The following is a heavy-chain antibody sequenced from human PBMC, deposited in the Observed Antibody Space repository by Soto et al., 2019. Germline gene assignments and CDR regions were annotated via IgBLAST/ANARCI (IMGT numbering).Heavy chain of an antibody. Sequence: QVQLVQSGAEVKKPGASVKVSCKASGYTFTSYYMHWVRQAPGQGLEWMGIINPSGGSTSYAQKFQGRVTMTRDTSTSTVYMELSSLRSEDTAVYYCARVPLLYGSGSPYFDYWGQGTLVTVSS. CDR2: INPSGGST. J-gene: IGHJ4*02. D-gene: IGHD3-10*01. CDR3: ARVPLLYGSGSPYFDY. CDR1: GYTFTSYY. V-gene: IGHV1-46*01.